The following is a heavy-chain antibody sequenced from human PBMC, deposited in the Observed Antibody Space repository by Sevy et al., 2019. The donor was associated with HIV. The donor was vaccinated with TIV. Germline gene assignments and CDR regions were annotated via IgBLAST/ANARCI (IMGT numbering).Heavy chain of an antibody. J-gene: IGHJ4*02. CDR2: ITGYSTDI. CDR1: GFTFNKYN. Sequence: GGSLRLSCAASGFTFNKYNMSWVRQAPGKGLEWVSTITGYSTDIYYADSVKGRFTISRDDAKNSLYLQMNGLRAEDTAIYYCARAEQTYFFDYWGQGTLVTVSS. CDR3: ARAEQTYFFDY. V-gene: IGHV3-21*06.